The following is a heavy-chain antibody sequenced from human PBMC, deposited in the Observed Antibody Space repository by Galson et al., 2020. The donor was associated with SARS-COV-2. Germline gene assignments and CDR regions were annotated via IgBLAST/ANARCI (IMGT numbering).Heavy chain of an antibody. CDR1: GFNLSAYG. J-gene: IGHJ6*04. CDR2: ISFDGRKK. D-gene: IGHD2-15*01. CDR3: AKDDRPAAEWSYMDV. V-gene: IGHV3-30*18. Sequence: GESLKISCAASGFNLSAYGIHWVRQVAGKGLEWVGVISFDGRKKYYVDSVKGRFTISRDNSKKTVYLQMNSLTREDTAMYYCAKDDRPAAEWSYMDVWGKGTTVTVPS.